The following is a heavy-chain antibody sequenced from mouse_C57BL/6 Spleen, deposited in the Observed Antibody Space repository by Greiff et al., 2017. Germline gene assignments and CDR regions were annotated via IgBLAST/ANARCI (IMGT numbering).Heavy chain of an antibody. CDR1: GFNIKNTY. CDR2: IDPANGNT. D-gene: IGHD1-1*01. J-gene: IGHJ1*03. Sequence: EVQLQQSVAELVRPGASVKLSCTASGFNIKNTYMHWVKQRPEQGLEWIGRIDPANGNTKYAPKFQGKATITADTSSNTAYLQLSSLTSEDSAVYYCARRIYYYGSSPHWYFDVWGTGTTVTVSS. CDR3: ARRIYYYGSSPHWYFDV. V-gene: IGHV14-3*01.